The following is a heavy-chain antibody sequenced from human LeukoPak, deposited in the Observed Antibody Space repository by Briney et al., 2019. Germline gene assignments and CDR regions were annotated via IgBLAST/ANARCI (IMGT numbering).Heavy chain of an antibody. CDR1: GYTLTELS. CDR2: FDPEDGET. D-gene: IGHD6-19*01. CDR3: ARDGVAGRQDAFEN. V-gene: IGHV1-24*01. Sequence: GASVKVSCKVSGYTLTELSMHWVRQAPGKGLEWMGGFDPEDGETICAQKFQGRVTMTEDTSTDTAYMELSNLRFEDTAVYYCARDGVAGRQDAFENWGQGTMVTVSS. J-gene: IGHJ3*02.